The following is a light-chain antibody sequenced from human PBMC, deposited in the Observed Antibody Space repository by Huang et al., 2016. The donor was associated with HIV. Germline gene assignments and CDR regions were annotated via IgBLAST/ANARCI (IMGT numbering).Light chain of an antibody. CDR1: DNLVNS. CDR2: GAS. J-gene: IGKJ2*01. CDR3: QQSHTTPHT. Sequence: DIQMTQSPSSLSASVWDRVTITCRTSDNLVNSLNWYHQKSGAAPVRLIYGASNLQTGVSSRFSGGGSGTHFTLTITNLRPEDFATYYCQQSHTTPHTFGQGTRLE. V-gene: IGKV1-39*01.